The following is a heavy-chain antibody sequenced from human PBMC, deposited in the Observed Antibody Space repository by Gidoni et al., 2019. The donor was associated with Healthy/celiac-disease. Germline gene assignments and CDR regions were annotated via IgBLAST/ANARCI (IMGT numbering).Heavy chain of an antibody. CDR2: ISWNSGSI. CDR3: AKGARGGSGSLTDY. D-gene: IGHD3-10*01. CDR1: GFTFDDYA. V-gene: IGHV3-9*01. Sequence: EVQLVESGGGLVQPGRSLRLSCAASGFTFDDYAMHWVRQAPGKGLEWVSGISWNSGSIGYADSVKGRFTISRDNAKNSLYLQMNSLRAEDTALYYCAKGARGGSGSLTDYWGQGTLVTVSS. J-gene: IGHJ4*02.